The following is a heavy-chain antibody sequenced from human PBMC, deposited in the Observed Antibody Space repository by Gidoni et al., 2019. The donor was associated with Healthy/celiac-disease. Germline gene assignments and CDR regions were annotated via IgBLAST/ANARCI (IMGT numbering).Heavy chain of an antibody. CDR3: ARGAGYSSGWYDVGWFDP. CDR2: INPNSGGT. CDR1: GYTFTGYY. Sequence: QVQLVQSGAEVKKPGASVKVSCKASGYTFTGYYMHWGRQAPGQGLEWMGWINPNSGGTNYAQKFQGRVTMTRDTSISTAYMELSRLRSDDTAVYYCARGAGYSSGWYDVGWFDPWGQGTLVTVSS. D-gene: IGHD6-19*01. V-gene: IGHV1-2*02. J-gene: IGHJ5*02.